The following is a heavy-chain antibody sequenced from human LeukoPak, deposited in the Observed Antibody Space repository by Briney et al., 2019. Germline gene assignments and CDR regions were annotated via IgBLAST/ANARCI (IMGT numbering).Heavy chain of an antibody. D-gene: IGHD3-9*01. J-gene: IGHJ5*02. CDR1: GFTFSSYA. CDR2: ISSSSSYI. V-gene: IGHV3-21*01. Sequence: PGGSLRLSCAASGFTFSSYAMSWVRQAPGKGLEWVSSISSSSSYIYYADSVKGRFTISRDNAKNSLYLQMNSLRAEDTAVYYCARGDILTGYFSAGNWFDPWGQGTLVTVSS. CDR3: ARGDILTGYFSAGNWFDP.